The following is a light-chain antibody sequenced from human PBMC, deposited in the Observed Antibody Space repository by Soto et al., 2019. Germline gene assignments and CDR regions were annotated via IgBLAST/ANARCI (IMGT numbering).Light chain of an antibody. CDR1: TFNIGNNF. Sequence: QLVLTQPPSVSAAPGRKVTISCSGGTFNIGNNFVSWYQQFPGTAPKLLIYGNTERPSGIPDRFSASKSGTSASLDIIGLQTGDEADYYCASWDSRLAAVLFGGGTQLTVL. J-gene: IGLJ7*01. CDR3: ASWDSRLAAVL. V-gene: IGLV1-51*02. CDR2: GNT.